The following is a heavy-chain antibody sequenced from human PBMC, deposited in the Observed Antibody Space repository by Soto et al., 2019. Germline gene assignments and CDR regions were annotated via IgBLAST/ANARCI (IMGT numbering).Heavy chain of an antibody. J-gene: IGHJ6*02. V-gene: IGHV3-74*01. CDR2: IDSDGSST. Sequence: GGSRLSCAASGFTFGSYWMNWVRQAPGKGLVWVSRIDSDGSSTTYADSVEGRFTTSRDNAKNTLYLQMSSLRVEDTAVYYCARGRPYGMDVWGQGTTVTVSS. CDR1: GFTFGSYW. CDR3: ARGRPYGMDV.